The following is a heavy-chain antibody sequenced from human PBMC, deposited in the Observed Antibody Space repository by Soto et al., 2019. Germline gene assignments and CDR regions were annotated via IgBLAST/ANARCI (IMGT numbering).Heavy chain of an antibody. CDR1: GYTFTSYD. J-gene: IGHJ5*02. Sequence: GASVKVSCKASGYTFTSYDINWVRQATGQGLEWMGWMNPNSGNTGYAQKFQGRVTMTRNTSISTAYMELSSLRSEDTAVYYCARGALRYFDWLSRYNWFDPWGQGTLVTVSS. CDR3: ARGALRYFDWLSRYNWFDP. D-gene: IGHD3-9*01. V-gene: IGHV1-8*01. CDR2: MNPNSGNT.